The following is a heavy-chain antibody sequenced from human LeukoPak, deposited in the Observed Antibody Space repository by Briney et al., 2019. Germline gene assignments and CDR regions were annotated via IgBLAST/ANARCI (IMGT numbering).Heavy chain of an antibody. CDR1: GFTFSNFW. Sequence: GGSLGLSCTASGFTFSNFWVHWVRQAPGKGLVWVSRISSDGRSTDYADSVKGRFTISRDNAKNTLYLQMNSLGVEDTAVYYCAKDAPRFSMIIVGIFDYWGQGILVTVSS. CDR2: ISSDGRST. J-gene: IGHJ4*02. D-gene: IGHD3-22*01. V-gene: IGHV3-74*01. CDR3: AKDAPRFSMIIVGIFDY.